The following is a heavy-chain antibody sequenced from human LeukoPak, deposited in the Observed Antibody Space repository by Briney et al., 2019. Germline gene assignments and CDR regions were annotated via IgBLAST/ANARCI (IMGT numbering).Heavy chain of an antibody. CDR3: ARDEAVAGTGFDY. CDR1: GFTFSSYA. J-gene: IGHJ4*02. D-gene: IGHD6-19*01. Sequence: GGSLRLSCAASGFTFSSYAMSWVRQAPGRGLEWVSSISSSSSYIYYADSVKGRFTISRDNAKNSLYLQMNSLRAEDTAVYYCARDEAVAGTGFDYWGQGTLVTVSS. V-gene: IGHV3-21*01. CDR2: ISSSSSYI.